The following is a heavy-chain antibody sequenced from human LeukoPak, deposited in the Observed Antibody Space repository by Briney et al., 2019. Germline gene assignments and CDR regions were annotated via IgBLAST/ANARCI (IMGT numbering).Heavy chain of an antibody. CDR1: GDSVSSGDFY. J-gene: IGHJ3*01. Sequence: PSETLSLTCSVSGDSVSSGDFYWGWLRQPPGKGLEWLGSIYHSGTAYYNPSLNSRLTMSVHTSRYHFFLTLRSVTAPDSTADYCARRRLNVAWLLIVPDSFNVWGGGTLVSVSS. D-gene: IGHD3-9*01. V-gene: IGHV4-39*02. CDR3: ARRRLNVAWLLIVPDSFNV. CDR2: IYHSGTA.